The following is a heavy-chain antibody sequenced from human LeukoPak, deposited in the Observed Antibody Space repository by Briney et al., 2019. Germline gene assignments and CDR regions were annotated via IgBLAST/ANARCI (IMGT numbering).Heavy chain of an antibody. CDR2: INHSGST. V-gene: IGHV4-34*01. CDR3: ARARRIAAAGTRGRWFDP. J-gene: IGHJ5*02. CDR1: GGSFSGYY. Sequence: KPSETLSLTCAVYGGSFSGYYWSWIRQPPGKGLEWIGEINHSGSTNYNPSLKSRVTISVDTSKNQFSLKLSSVTAADTAVYYCARARRIAAAGTRGRWFDPWGQGTLVTVSS. D-gene: IGHD6-13*01.